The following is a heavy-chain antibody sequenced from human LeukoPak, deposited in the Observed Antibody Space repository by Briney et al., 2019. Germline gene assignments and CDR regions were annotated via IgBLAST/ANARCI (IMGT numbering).Heavy chain of an antibody. V-gene: IGHV1-8*01. CDR1: GYTFTSYD. CDR3: ARVRAYHRWFDP. Sequence: ASVKVSCKASGYTFTSYDINWVRQATGQGLEWMGWMNPNSGNTGYAQKFQGRVTMTRNTSISTACMELSSLRSEDTAVYYCARVRAYHRWFDPWGQGTLVTVSS. J-gene: IGHJ5*02. CDR2: MNPNSGNT. D-gene: IGHD2-2*01.